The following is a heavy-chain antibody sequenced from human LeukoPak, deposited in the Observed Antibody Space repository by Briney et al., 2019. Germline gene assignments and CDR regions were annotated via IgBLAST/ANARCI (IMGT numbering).Heavy chain of an antibody. Sequence: SETLSLTCTVSGGSISSYYWSWIRQPPGKGLEWIGYIYYSGSTNYNPSLKSRVTMSVDTSKNQFSLKLSSVTAADTAVYYCARLVIRAFDSWGQGILVTVSS. CDR3: ARLVIRAFDS. D-gene: IGHD2-8*02. J-gene: IGHJ5*01. V-gene: IGHV4-59*12. CDR1: GGSISSYY. CDR2: IYYSGST.